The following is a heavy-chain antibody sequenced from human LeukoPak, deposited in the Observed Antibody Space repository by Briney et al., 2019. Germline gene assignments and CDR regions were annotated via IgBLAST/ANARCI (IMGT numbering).Heavy chain of an antibody. V-gene: IGHV4-30-2*01. CDR2: IYHSGST. Sequence: SETLSPTCTVSGGSISSGGYYWSWIRQPPGKGLEWIGYIYHSGSTYYNPSLKSRVTISVDRSKNQFSLKLSSVTAADTAVYYCARAFYGRLGSNFDYWGQGTLVTVSS. CDR1: GGSISSGGYY. J-gene: IGHJ4*02. D-gene: IGHD3-9*01. CDR3: ARAFYGRLGSNFDY.